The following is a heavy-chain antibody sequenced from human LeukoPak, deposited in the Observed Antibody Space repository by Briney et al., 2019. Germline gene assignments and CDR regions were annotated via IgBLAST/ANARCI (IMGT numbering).Heavy chain of an antibody. CDR3: ARRPIVGATNPFDY. J-gene: IGHJ4*02. CDR1: GYSFTSYW. D-gene: IGHD1-26*01. CDR2: IYPGDSDT. Sequence: GASLQISCKGAGYSFTSYWIGWVRQLPGKGLEWMGIIYPGDSDTRYSPSFQGQVTISADKSISTAYLQWSSLKASDTAMYYCARRPIVGATNPFDYWGQGTLVTVSS. V-gene: IGHV5-51*01.